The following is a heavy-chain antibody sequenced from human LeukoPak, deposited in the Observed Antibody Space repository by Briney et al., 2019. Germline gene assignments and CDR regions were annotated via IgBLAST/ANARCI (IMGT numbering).Heavy chain of an antibody. J-gene: IGHJ4*02. CDR3: ARGSGSSWYFYFDY. Sequence: GGSLRLSCAASGFTFSSYEMNWVRQAPGKGLEWVSYISSSGSTIYYADSVKGRFTISRDNAKNSLYLQMNSLRAEDTALYYCARGSGSSWYFYFDYWGQGTLVTVSS. CDR1: GFTFSSYE. D-gene: IGHD6-13*01. CDR2: ISSSGSTI. V-gene: IGHV3-48*03.